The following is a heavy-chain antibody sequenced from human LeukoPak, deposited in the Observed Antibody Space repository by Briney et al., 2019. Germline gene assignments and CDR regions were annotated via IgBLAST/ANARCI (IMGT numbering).Heavy chain of an antibody. V-gene: IGHV4-38-2*02. CDR1: GGSISGYY. J-gene: IGHJ5*02. Sequence: SETLSLTCTVSGGSISGYYWGWIRQPPGKGLEWIGSIYHSGSTYYNPSLKSRVTISVDTSKNQFSLKLSSVTAADTAVYYCAREAAWNYGTQVVNWFDPWGQGTLVTVSS. D-gene: IGHD1-7*01. CDR3: AREAAWNYGTQVVNWFDP. CDR2: IYHSGST.